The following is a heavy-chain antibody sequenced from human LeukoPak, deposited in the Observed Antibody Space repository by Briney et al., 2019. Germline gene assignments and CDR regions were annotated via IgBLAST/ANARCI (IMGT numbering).Heavy chain of an antibody. D-gene: IGHD3-22*01. J-gene: IGHJ5*01. Sequence: GGSLRLSCAASGFTFSSYAMTWVRQVPGKGLEWVSSISSRGDNIDYADSVKGRFTTSRDKFTNTLYLQMNSLRVDDTAAYYCAKDRGGDYGYFGWFDSWGQGTQVTVSS. V-gene: IGHV3-23*01. CDR1: GFTFSSYA. CDR2: ISSRGDNI. CDR3: AKDRGGDYGYFGWFDS.